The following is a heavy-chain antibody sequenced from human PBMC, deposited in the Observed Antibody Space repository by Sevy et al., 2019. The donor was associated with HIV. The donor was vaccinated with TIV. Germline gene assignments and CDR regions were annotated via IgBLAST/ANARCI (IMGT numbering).Heavy chain of an antibody. J-gene: IGHJ3*01. CDR1: GGSISSLNYY. D-gene: IGHD1-26*01. CDR3: ARANAYLTSDAFDL. CDR2: ISYSGRT. V-gene: IGHV4-31*03. Sequence: LRLSCTVSGGSISSLNYYWTWIRQHPGKGLEWIGYISYSGRTNYNPSLKSRLTISLDTSKNQFSLRLSSVTAADTALFYCARANAYLTSDAFDLWGQGTMVTVSS.